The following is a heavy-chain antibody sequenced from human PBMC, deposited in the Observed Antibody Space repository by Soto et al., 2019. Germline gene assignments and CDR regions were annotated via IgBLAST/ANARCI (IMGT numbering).Heavy chain of an antibody. CDR1: GGSISVYY. CDR2: IYDSGSP. Sequence: SETLSLTCTISGGSISVYYWSWIRQPPGQALEWIGYIYDSGSPYYNPSLRSRVVISADTSKNQISLKLTSATAADTAVYYCARGVGSSPPRYWGRGTLVTSPQ. V-gene: IGHV4-59*01. J-gene: IGHJ4*02. CDR3: ARGVGSSPPRY. D-gene: IGHD1-26*01.